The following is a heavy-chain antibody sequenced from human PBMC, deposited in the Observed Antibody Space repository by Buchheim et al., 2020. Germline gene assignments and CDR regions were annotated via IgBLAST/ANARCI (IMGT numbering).Heavy chain of an antibody. CDR3: ARVLWWSCSSTSCYKGGYFDY. V-gene: IGHV3-30-3*01. D-gene: IGHD2-2*02. J-gene: IGHJ4*02. Sequence: QVQLVESGGGVVQPGRSLRLSCAASGFTFSSYAMHWVRQAPGKGLEWVAVISYDGSNKYYADSVKGRFTISRDNSKNTRYLQMNSLRAEDTAVYYCARVLWWSCSSTSCYKGGYFDYWGQGTL. CDR2: ISYDGSNK. CDR1: GFTFSSYA.